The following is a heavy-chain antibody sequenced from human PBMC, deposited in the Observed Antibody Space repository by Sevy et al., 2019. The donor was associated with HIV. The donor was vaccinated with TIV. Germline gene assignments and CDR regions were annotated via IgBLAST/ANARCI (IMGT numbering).Heavy chain of an antibody. Sequence: GGSLRLSCAASGFSFSTYWMTWVRQAPGKGLEWVATMNQDGTERDYVDSVKGRFTISRDNTKTSLFRQMNSLSAEDTGVYYCVRGGLGGFSYSLDCWGQGTLVTVSS. CDR2: MNQDGTER. D-gene: IGHD3-16*01. CDR1: GFSFSTYW. V-gene: IGHV3-7*01. CDR3: VRGGLGGFSYSLDC. J-gene: IGHJ4*02.